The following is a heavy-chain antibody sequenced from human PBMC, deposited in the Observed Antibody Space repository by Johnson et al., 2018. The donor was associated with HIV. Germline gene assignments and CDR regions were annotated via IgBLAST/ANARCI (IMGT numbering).Heavy chain of an antibody. D-gene: IGHD3-22*01. Sequence: QVQLVESGGGVVQPGGSLRLSCAASGFTFSNYGMHWVRQAPGKGLEWVAFIRYDGDITYYVDSVKGRFTSSRDNSKNTLYLQMNSLRTEDTAMYYCAKGQSSGYPKDAFVIWGRGTIVTISS. J-gene: IGHJ3*02. V-gene: IGHV3-30*02. CDR2: IRYDGDIT. CDR3: AKGQSSGYPKDAFVI. CDR1: GFTFSNYG.